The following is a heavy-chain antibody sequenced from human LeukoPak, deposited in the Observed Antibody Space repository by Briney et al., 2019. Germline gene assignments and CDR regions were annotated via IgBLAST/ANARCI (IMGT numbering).Heavy chain of an antibody. CDR2: IYSDNT. CDR1: GFTFSNYA. Sequence: PGDSLRLSCTGSGFTFSNYAMSWVRQAPGKGLEWVSFIYSDNTHYSDSVKGRFTISRDNSKNTLYLQMNSLRAEDTAVYYCARRAGAYSHPYDYWGQGTLVTVSS. CDR3: ARRAGAYSHPYDY. J-gene: IGHJ4*02. D-gene: IGHD4/OR15-4a*01. V-gene: IGHV3-53*01.